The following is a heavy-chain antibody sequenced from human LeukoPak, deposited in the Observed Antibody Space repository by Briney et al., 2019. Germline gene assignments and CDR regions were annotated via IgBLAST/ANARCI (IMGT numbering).Heavy chain of an antibody. J-gene: IGHJ5*02. V-gene: IGHV4-59*01. D-gene: IGHD2-2*02. CDR2: IYYSGST. CDR1: GGSISGYY. Sequence: SSETLSLTCTVSGGSISGYYWSWIRQPPGKGLEWIGYIYYSGSTNYNPSLKSRVTISVDTSKNQFSLKLSSVTAADTAVYYCARESLGYCSSTSCYSWFDPWGQGTLVTVSS. CDR3: ARESLGYCSSTSCYSWFDP.